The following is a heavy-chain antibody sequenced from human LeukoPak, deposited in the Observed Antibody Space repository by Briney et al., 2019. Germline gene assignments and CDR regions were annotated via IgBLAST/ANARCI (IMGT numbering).Heavy chain of an antibody. CDR3: AREHGDYYYGMDV. D-gene: IGHD4-17*01. J-gene: IGHJ6*02. CDR2: IYYSGST. Sequence: SETLSLTCTVSGGSISSYYWSWIRQPPGKGQEGIGYIYYSGSTNYNPSLKSRVTISVDTSKNQFSLKLSSVTAADTAVYYCAREHGDYYYGMDVWGQGTTVTVSS. V-gene: IGHV4-59*01. CDR1: GGSISSYY.